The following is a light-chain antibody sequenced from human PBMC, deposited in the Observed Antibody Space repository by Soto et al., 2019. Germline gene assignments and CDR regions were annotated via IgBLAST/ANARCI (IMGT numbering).Light chain of an antibody. Sequence: ETVLTQSPATLSLSPGERATLSCRASQSISSSLAWYQQTPGQAPRLLIYDASKRATGIPARFSGSGSGTDFTLTISSREPEDFAVYYCQQRFTLPYFGHGNKVDIK. J-gene: IGKJ3*01. CDR2: DAS. CDR3: QQRFTLPY. CDR1: QSISSS. V-gene: IGKV3-11*01.